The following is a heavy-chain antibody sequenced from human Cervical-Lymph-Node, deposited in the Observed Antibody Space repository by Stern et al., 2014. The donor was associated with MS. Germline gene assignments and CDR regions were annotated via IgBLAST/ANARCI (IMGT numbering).Heavy chain of an antibody. J-gene: IGHJ5*02. CDR2: IFPVFGTP. V-gene: IGHV1-69*01. CDR1: GVTFSKFP. D-gene: IGHD6-13*01. Sequence: QVQLVQSGAEVPQPVSSVKVSCKASGVTFSKFPSSWVRPAPGQGLVWMGRIFPVFGTPTYGQEFRGRVTITADVSTSTVYMELSSLRSDDTAVYYCALSSETSDRWYSLGYDLWGQGTLVTVSS. CDR3: ALSSETSDRWYSLGYDL.